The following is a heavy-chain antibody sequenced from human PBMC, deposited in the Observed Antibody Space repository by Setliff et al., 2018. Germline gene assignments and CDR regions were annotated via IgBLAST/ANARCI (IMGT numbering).Heavy chain of an antibody. V-gene: IGHV1-46*01. D-gene: IGHD2-21*02. J-gene: IGHJ6*03. CDR2: INPSGGST. CDR1: GYTFTSYY. Sequence: ASVKVSCKASGYTFTSYYMHWVRQAPGQGLEWMGIINPSGGSTSYAQKFQGRVTMTRDTSTSTVYMELSSLRSEDTAVYYCARAVAPRDNYYYMDVWGKGTTVTVSS. CDR3: ARAVAPRDNYYYMDV.